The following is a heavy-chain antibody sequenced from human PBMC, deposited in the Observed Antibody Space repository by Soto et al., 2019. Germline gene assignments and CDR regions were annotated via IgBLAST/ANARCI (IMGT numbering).Heavy chain of an antibody. CDR3: ASRDPGTSVDY. D-gene: IGHD1-7*01. V-gene: IGHV4-4*02. CDR2: IYRTGST. J-gene: IGHJ4*02. CDR1: CGSFTSNNW. Sequence: SETLSLTCAVSCGSFTSNNWWAWVRQPPGQGLEWIGEIYRTGSTNYNPSLKNRVTISLDKSENQFSLKVTSLTAADTAVYYCASRDPGTSVDYWGQGTLVTVSS.